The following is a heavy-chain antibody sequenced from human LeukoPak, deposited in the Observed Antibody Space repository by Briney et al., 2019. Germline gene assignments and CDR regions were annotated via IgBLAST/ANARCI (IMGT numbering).Heavy chain of an antibody. CDR3: AKEIREYFQD. CDR1: GFTFSNYA. J-gene: IGHJ1*01. Sequence: PGGSLRLSCGASGFTFSNYAMSWVRQAPGKGLEWVSSISGSGGSTYYADSVKGRFTISRDNSKNTLYLQMNNLRAEDTAVYYCAKEIREYFQDWGQGTLVTVSS. D-gene: IGHD5-18*01. V-gene: IGHV3-23*01. CDR2: ISGSGGST.